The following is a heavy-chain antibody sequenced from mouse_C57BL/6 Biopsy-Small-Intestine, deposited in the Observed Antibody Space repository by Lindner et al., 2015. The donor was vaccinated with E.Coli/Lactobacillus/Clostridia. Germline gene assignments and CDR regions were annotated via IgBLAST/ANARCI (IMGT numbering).Heavy chain of an antibody. D-gene: IGHD2-4*01. V-gene: IGHV1-82*01. CDR2: YFPGDGDT. CDR3: AEYDYDAGIFDY. Sequence: VQLQESGPELVKPGASVKISCKASGYPFSNSWMNWVKQRPGKGLEWIGRYFPGDGDTNYNGKFKGKATLTADKSSSTAYMQLSSLTSEDSAVYFCAEYDYDAGIFDYWGQGTTLTVSS. J-gene: IGHJ2*01. CDR1: GYPFSNSW.